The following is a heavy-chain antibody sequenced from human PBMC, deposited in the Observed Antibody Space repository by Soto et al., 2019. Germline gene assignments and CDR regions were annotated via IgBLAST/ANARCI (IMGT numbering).Heavy chain of an antibody. CDR1: GFTFSSYG. V-gene: IGHV3-30*03. J-gene: IGHJ6*02. CDR2: ISYDGSNE. CDR3: ARGPSNDYGDYSSASNYGLDV. Sequence: GGSLRLSCAASGFTFSSYGMHWVRQAPGKGLEWVAVISYDGSNEYYEDSVKGRFTISRDNSKNTLYLQMNSLRAEDTAVYYCARGPSNDYGDYSSASNYGLDVWGQGTTVTVSS. D-gene: IGHD4-17*01.